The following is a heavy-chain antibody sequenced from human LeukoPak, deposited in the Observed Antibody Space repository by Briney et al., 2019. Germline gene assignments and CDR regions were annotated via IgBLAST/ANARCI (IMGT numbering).Heavy chain of an antibody. Sequence: GGSLRLSCAAAGFSVSRNYMSWVRQAPGKGLEWVSVIYNGHSTFYADSVKGRFTISRDNSKNTMYLQINSLRAEDTAVYYCAVTDTSGYYPGFDYWGQGTLVTVSS. CDR3: AVTDTSGYYPGFDY. D-gene: IGHD3-22*01. CDR1: GFSVSRNY. J-gene: IGHJ4*02. CDR2: IYNGHST. V-gene: IGHV3-53*01.